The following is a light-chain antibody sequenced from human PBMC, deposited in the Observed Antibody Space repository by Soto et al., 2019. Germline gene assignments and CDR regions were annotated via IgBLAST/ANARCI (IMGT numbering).Light chain of an antibody. J-gene: IGKJ4*01. Sequence: EIVLTQSPGTLSLSPGETATLSCRSSQTIGRTYLAWYQQKPGQAPGLLIYDTSTRASGVPDRFSGSGSGTDFTLTISSLQPEDVAAYYCQKYNSAPLTFGGGTKVDI. CDR3: QKYNSAPLT. CDR1: QTIGRTY. CDR2: DTS. V-gene: IGKV3-20*01.